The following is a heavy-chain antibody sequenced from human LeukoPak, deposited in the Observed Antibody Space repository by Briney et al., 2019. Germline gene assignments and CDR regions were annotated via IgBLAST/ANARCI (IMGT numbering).Heavy chain of an antibody. CDR2: VSVSGDKT. CDR3: ASPWLV. Sequence: GGSVRLSCAASGFTFTTYAMNWVRQAPGKGLEWVSGVSVSGDKTWYADSVKGRFTISRDNSKNTLYLQMNTLRVEDTAVYYCASPWLVWGQGTLVIVSS. CDR1: GFTFTTYA. D-gene: IGHD5-24*01. V-gene: IGHV3-23*01. J-gene: IGHJ1*01.